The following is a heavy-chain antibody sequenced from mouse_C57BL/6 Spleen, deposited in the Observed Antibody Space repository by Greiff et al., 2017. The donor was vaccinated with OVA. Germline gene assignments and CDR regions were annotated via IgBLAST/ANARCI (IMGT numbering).Heavy chain of an antibody. Sequence: VQLQQSGPELVKPGASVKISCKASGYAFSSSWMNWVKQRPGKGLEWIGRIYPGDGDTNYNGKFKGKATLTADKSSSTAYMQLSILTSEDSAVYFCAISYSNYVYAMDYWGQGTSVTVSS. CDR1: GYAFSSSW. V-gene: IGHV1-82*01. CDR3: AISYSNYVYAMDY. CDR2: IYPGDGDT. J-gene: IGHJ4*01. D-gene: IGHD2-5*01.